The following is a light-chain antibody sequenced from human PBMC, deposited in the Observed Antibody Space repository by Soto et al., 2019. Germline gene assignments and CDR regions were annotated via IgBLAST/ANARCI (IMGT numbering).Light chain of an antibody. V-gene: IGLV2-14*01. CDR2: EVS. Sequence: QSALTQPASVSGSPEHSITISCTGTSSDVGGYNYVSWYQQHPGKAPKLMIYEVSNRPSGVSNRFSGSKSGNTASLTISGLQAEDEADYYCSSYTSSSPYVFGTGTKVTVL. CDR1: SSDVGGYNY. CDR3: SSYTSSSPYV. J-gene: IGLJ1*01.